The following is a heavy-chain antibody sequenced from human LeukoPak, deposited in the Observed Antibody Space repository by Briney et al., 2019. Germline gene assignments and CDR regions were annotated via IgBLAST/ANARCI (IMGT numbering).Heavy chain of an antibody. V-gene: IGHV1-2*02. D-gene: IGHD3-10*01. CDR1: GYTFTSYD. Sequence: ASVKVSCKASGYTFTSYDINWVRQAPGQGLEWMGWINPNSGGTNYAQKFQGRVTMTRDTSISTAYMELSRLRSDDTAVYYCARDRATMVRGVMYYFDYWGQGTLVTVSS. CDR2: INPNSGGT. J-gene: IGHJ4*02. CDR3: ARDRATMVRGVMYYFDY.